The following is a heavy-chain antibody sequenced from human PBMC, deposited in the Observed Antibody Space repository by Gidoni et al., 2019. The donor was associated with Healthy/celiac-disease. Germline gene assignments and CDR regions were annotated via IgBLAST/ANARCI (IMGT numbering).Heavy chain of an antibody. V-gene: IGHV3-30*18. CDR2: ISYDGSNK. CDR3: SKALERDYGDYDGGIDYYYYGMDV. Sequence: QVQLVESGGGVVQPGRSLRLSCAASGFTFISYGMHWVRQAPGKGLEWVAVISYDGSNKYYADSVKGRFTISRDNSKNTLYLKMNSLRAEDTAVYYCSKALERDYGDYDGGIDYYYYGMDVWGQGTTVTVSS. D-gene: IGHD4-17*01. J-gene: IGHJ6*02. CDR1: GFTFISYG.